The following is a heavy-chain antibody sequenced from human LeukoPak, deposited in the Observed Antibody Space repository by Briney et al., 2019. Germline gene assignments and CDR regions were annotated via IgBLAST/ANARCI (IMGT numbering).Heavy chain of an antibody. CDR3: AKVWRSGYYYVY. D-gene: IGHD3-22*01. CDR2: ISGSGDST. CDR1: RFPFHRYV. J-gene: IGHJ4*02. Sequence: RGSLRPSCATSRFPFHRYVIRWFRQAPGKRLPSVSAISGSGDSTYYAYPVKGQFTSSRDNSKNTLYLQMNSLRAEDTAVYYCAKVWRSGYYYVYWGQRTLVTVSS. V-gene: IGHV3-23*01.